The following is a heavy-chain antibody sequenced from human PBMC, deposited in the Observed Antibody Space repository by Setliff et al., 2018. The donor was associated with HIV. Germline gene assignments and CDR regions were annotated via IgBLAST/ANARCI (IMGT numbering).Heavy chain of an antibody. D-gene: IGHD3-16*02. Sequence: ASVKVSCKTSGYIFSGYYLHWLRRAPGQGLEWMGWINYNNGDTKYAEKFQGRVTMTRDTSISTVYLDVNRLTSDDTAVYYCALANIVSTARWNHWGRGTLVTVSS. V-gene: IGHV1-2*02. CDR2: INYNNGDT. CDR1: GYIFSGYY. J-gene: IGHJ5*02. CDR3: ALANIVSTARWNH.